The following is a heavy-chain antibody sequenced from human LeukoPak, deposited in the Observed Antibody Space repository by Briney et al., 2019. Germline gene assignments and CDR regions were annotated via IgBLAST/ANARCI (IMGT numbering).Heavy chain of an antibody. D-gene: IGHD1-26*01. J-gene: IGHJ4*02. Sequence: GGTLRLSCAASGFTFSSYGMSWVRQAPGKGLEWVSTIGGTGLTTYYADSVKGRFTISRDNSKNTLYLQMNSLRAEDTAVYYCARVSVGATMAHYWGQGTLVTVSS. V-gene: IGHV3-23*01. CDR3: ARVSVGATMAHY. CDR2: IGGTGLTT. CDR1: GFTFSSYG.